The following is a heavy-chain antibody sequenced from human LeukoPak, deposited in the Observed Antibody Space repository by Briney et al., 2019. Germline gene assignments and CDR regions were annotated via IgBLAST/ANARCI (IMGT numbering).Heavy chain of an antibody. CDR2: IYTSGST. Sequence: PSETLSLTCTVSGGSISSYYWSWIRQPAGKGLEWIGRIYTSGSTNYNPSLKSRVTMSVDTSKNQFSLKLSSVTAADTAVYYCARVAAAGPRKEYFQHWGQGTLVTVSS. V-gene: IGHV4-4*07. D-gene: IGHD6-13*01. J-gene: IGHJ1*01. CDR3: ARVAAAGPRKEYFQH. CDR1: GGSISSYY.